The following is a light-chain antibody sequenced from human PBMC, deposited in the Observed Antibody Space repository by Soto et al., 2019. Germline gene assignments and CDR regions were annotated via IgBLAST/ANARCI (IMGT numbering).Light chain of an antibody. V-gene: IGLV1-40*01. Sequence: QSVLTQSPSVSGAPGQRVTISCTGSSSNIGAGYDVHWYQQLPGTDPKLLIYGNSNRPSGVPDRFSGSKSGTSASLAITGLQAEDEADYYCQSYDSSLSGSVFGGGTKLTVL. CDR2: GNS. CDR1: SSNIGAGYD. CDR3: QSYDSSLSGSV. J-gene: IGLJ2*01.